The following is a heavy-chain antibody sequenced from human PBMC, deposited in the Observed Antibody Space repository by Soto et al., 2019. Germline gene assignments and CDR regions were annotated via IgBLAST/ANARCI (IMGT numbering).Heavy chain of an antibody. D-gene: IGHD3-10*01. CDR1: GGSISSGDYY. CDR3: AGLSSAGSYYDLGSYYYYYAMDV. J-gene: IGHJ6*02. CDR2: IYYSGST. Sequence: SETLSLTCSVSGGSISSGDYYWNWIRQPPGKGLEWIGHIYYSGSTYYNSSLKSRVTISLDTSKNQFSLKLSSVTAADTSVYYCAGLSSAGSYYDLGSYYYYYAMDVWGQGTTVTVSS. V-gene: IGHV4-30-4*01.